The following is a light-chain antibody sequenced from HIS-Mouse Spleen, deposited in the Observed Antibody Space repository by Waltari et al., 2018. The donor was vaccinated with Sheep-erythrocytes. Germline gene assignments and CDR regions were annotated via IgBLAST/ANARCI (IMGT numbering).Light chain of an antibody. Sequence: AIKMTQSPSSLSASVVDRVTITCRASQGIRNDLGWYQQKPGKAPKLLIYAASSLQSGVPSRFSGSGSGTDFTLTISSLQPEDFATYYCLQDYNYPYTFGQGTKLEIK. J-gene: IGKJ2*01. CDR2: AAS. CDR3: LQDYNYPYT. CDR1: QGIRND. V-gene: IGKV1-6*01.